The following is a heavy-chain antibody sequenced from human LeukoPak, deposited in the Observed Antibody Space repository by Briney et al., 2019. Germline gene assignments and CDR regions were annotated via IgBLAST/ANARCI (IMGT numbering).Heavy chain of an antibody. CDR3: ARARDYSGSGSYSDAFDI. CDR2: SNWNGGST. V-gene: IGHV3-20*04. Sequence: PGGSLRLSCAASGFTFDDYGMSWVRQVPGKGLEWVSGSNWNGGSTGYADSVKGRFSISRDNAKKSLYLQMNSLRAEDTALYYCARARDYSGSGSYSDAFDIWGQGTMVTVSS. CDR1: GFTFDDYG. D-gene: IGHD3-10*01. J-gene: IGHJ3*02.